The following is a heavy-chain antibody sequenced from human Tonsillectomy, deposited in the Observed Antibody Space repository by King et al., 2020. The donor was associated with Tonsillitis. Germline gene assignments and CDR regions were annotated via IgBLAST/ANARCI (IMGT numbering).Heavy chain of an antibody. D-gene: IGHD3-9*01. Sequence: VQLVESGGGVVRPGGSLRLSCAVSGFTFDDYGMSWVRQSPGKGLEWVSGINWNGGSTGYAGSVKGRFTISRDNAKNSLYLQMNSLRAEDTALYHCARAGYDILTGHFDYWGQGTLVTVSS. V-gene: IGHV3-20*01. CDR3: ARAGYDILTGHFDY. J-gene: IGHJ4*02. CDR2: INWNGGST. CDR1: GFTFDDYG.